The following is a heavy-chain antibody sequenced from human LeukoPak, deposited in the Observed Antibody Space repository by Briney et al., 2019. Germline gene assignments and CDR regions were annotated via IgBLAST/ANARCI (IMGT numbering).Heavy chain of an antibody. J-gene: IGHJ4*02. CDR1: GFIFSSYS. Sequence: PGGSLRLSCAASGFIFSSYSMNWVRQAPGKGLEWVSYISSSSSTIYYADSVKGRFTISRDSAKNSVYLQMNSLRDEDTAVYYCARRAVTGSNYLDYWGQGSLVTVSS. V-gene: IGHV3-48*02. CDR3: ARRAVTGSNYLDY. D-gene: IGHD6-19*01. CDR2: ISSSSSTI.